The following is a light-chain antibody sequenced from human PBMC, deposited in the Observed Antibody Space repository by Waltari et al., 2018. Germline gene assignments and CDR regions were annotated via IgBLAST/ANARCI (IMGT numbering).Light chain of an antibody. CDR1: SSNIGAGYD. J-gene: IGLJ3*02. Sequence: QSVLTQPPSVSGAPGQRVTISCTGSSSNIGAGYDVHWYQQLPGTAPKLLIYGNSNRPSGVPDRFAGAKSGTSGSLAITGLQAEDEADYYCQSYDSTSWVFGGGTKLTVL. CDR3: QSYDSTSWV. CDR2: GNS. V-gene: IGLV1-40*01.